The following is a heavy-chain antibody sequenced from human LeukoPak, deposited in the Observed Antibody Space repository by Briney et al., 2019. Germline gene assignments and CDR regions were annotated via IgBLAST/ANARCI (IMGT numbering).Heavy chain of an antibody. CDR3: ARELYSGSYNY. Sequence: GGSLRLSCAASGFTFSNYEMNWVRQAPGKGLEWVSYISSSGSTVFYADSVKGRFTISRDNAKNSLYLQMNSLRAEDTAVYYCARELYSGSYNYWGQGTLVTVSS. J-gene: IGHJ4*02. V-gene: IGHV3-48*03. CDR2: ISSSGSTV. CDR1: GFTFSNYE. D-gene: IGHD1-26*01.